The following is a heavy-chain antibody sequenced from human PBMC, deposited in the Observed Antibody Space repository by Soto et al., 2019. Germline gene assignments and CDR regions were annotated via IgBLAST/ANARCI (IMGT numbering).Heavy chain of an antibody. V-gene: IGHV5-51*01. J-gene: IGHJ6*02. Sequence: PGESLKISCKGSGYSFTSYWIGWVRQMPGKGLEWIGIIYPGDSDTRYSPSFQGQVTISADKSISTAYLQWSSLKASDTAMYYCARQVTYCSSTSCSHYYYYGMDVWGQGTTVTVSS. CDR1: GYSFTSYW. CDR3: ARQVTYCSSTSCSHYYYYGMDV. CDR2: IYPGDSDT. D-gene: IGHD2-2*01.